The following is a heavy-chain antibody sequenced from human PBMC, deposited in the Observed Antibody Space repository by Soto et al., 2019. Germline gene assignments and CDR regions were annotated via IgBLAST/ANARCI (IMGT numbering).Heavy chain of an antibody. J-gene: IGHJ4*02. CDR3: ERVGNWNEFDY. V-gene: IGHV3-48*01. D-gene: IGHD1-20*01. CDR1: GFTFSSYS. Sequence: EVQLVESGGGLVQPGGSLRLSCAASGFTFSSYSMNWVRQAPGKGLEWVSYISSSSSTIYYADSVKGRFTISRDNAKNSRYPQMNSLRAEDTAVYYCERVGNWNEFDYWGQGTLVTVSS. CDR2: ISSSSSTI.